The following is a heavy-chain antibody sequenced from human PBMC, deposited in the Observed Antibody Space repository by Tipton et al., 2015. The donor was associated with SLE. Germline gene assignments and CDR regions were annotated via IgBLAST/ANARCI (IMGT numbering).Heavy chain of an antibody. V-gene: IGHV3-33*01. J-gene: IGHJ4*02. D-gene: IGHD3-3*01. CDR3: ARDTFGVLDY. CDR2: IWYDGSNK. Sequence: SLRLSCAASGFTFSSYGMHWVRQALGKGLEWVAVIWYDGSNKYYADSVKGRFTISRDNSKNTLYLQMNSLRAEDTAVYYCARDTFGVLDYWGQGTLVTVSS. CDR1: GFTFSSYG.